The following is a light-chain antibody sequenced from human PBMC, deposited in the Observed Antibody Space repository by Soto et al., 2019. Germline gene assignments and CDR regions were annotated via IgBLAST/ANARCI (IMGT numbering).Light chain of an antibody. CDR3: HQYGSSPPYT. J-gene: IGKJ2*01. Sequence: EIVLTQSPGNLSLSPGERATLSCRASQTVSGNYLAWYQQKPGQSPRLLIYGSSDRATGIPDRFSGSGSGTDFTLTITKVEPADFAVYYCHQYGSSPPYTFGQGTKLEIK. CDR2: GSS. CDR1: QTVSGNY. V-gene: IGKV3-20*01.